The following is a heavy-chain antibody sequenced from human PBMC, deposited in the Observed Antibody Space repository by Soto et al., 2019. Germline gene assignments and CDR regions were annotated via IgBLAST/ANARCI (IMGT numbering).Heavy chain of an antibody. D-gene: IGHD6-6*01. V-gene: IGHV4-30-4*01. CDR1: GGSISSGDYY. CDR2: IYYSGST. J-gene: IGHJ6*02. Sequence: LSLTCTVSGGSISSGDYYWSWIRQPPGKGLEWIGYIYYSGSTYYNPSLKSRVTISVDTSKNQFSLKLSSVTAADTAVYYCARGGTGSSSSYYYYYYGMDVWGQGTTVTVSS. CDR3: ARGGTGSSSSYYYYYYGMDV.